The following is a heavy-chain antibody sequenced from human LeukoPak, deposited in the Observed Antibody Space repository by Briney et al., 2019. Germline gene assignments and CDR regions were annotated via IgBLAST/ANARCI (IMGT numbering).Heavy chain of an antibody. Sequence: GGSLRLSCAASGFTFSSSGLHWVRQAPDKGLEWVAFIHYDGSIKYYADSVKGRFTISRDNSKNTLYLQMDSLRGEDTAVYYCSKEGVRCCHDDCWGRGTLVTVSS. J-gene: IGHJ4*02. V-gene: IGHV3-30*02. CDR2: IHYDGSIK. D-gene: IGHD2-2*01. CDR1: GFTFSSSG. CDR3: SKEGVRCCHDDC.